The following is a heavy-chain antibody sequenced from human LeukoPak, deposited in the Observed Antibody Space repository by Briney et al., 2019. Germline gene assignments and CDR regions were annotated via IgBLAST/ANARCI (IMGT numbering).Heavy chain of an antibody. CDR3: ARLKLMVAPDY. CDR2: IWYDGSNK. J-gene: IGHJ4*02. D-gene: IGHD2-8*01. CDR1: GFTFSTYG. Sequence: GRSLRLSCAASGFTFSTYGMHWVRQAPGKGLEWVAVIWYDGSNKYYADSVKGRFTISRDNSKTTLYMQMNSLRAEDTALYYCARLKLMVAPDYWGQGTLVTVSS. V-gene: IGHV3-33*01.